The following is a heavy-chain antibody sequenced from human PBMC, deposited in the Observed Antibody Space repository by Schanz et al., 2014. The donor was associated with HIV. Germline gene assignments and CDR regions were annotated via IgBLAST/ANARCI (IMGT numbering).Heavy chain of an antibody. Sequence: EVQLLESGGGLAQPGGSLRLSCAASGFNFNNYAMTWVRQAPGKGLEWVSSISESGGRTYYADSVNGRFTISRDNSKNTLYLQMTTLRIDDTAVYYCAKPEYDSRGNSQSHFDYWGQGTLVTVSS. CDR1: GFNFNNYA. V-gene: IGHV3-23*01. CDR3: AKPEYDSRGNSQSHFDY. CDR2: ISESGGRT. J-gene: IGHJ4*02. D-gene: IGHD3-22*01.